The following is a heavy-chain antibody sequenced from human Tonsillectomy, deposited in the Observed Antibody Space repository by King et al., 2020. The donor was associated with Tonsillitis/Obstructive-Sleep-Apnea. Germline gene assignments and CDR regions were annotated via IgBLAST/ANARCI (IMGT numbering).Heavy chain of an antibody. CDR3: ATSPYYYYMDV. V-gene: IGHV3-74*01. J-gene: IGHJ6*03. CDR2: INSDGSST. CDR1: GFTFSSYW. Sequence: EVQLVESGGGLVQPGGSLRLSCAASGFTFSSYWMHWVRQAPGKGLVWVSRINSDGSSTSYAYSVKGRFTISRDNAKNTLYLQMNSLRAEDTAVYYCATSPYYYYMDVWGKGTTVTVSS.